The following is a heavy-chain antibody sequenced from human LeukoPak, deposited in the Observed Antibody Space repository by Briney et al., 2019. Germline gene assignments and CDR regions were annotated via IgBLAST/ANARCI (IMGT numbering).Heavy chain of an antibody. CDR3: ARYRKYDKDAFDM. D-gene: IGHD3-9*01. CDR1: GGSFSGYY. CDR2: INHSGST. J-gene: IGHJ3*02. Sequence: SETLSLTCAVYGGSFSGYYWSWIRQPPGKGLEWIGEINHSGSTNYNPSLKSRVTISVDTSKNQFSLKLSSVTAADTAVYYCARYRKYDKDAFDMWGQGTMVTVSS. V-gene: IGHV4-34*01.